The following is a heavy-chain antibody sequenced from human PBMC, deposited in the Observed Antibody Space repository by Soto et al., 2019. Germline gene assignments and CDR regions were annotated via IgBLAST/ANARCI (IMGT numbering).Heavy chain of an antibody. CDR1: GGTFSSYA. Sequence: QVQLVQSGAEVKKPGSSVKVSCKASGGTFSSYAISWVRQAPGQGLEWMGGIIPIFGTANYAQKFQGRVTITADEATSTAYRGPSSLRSEDTAVYYCAAVGWELPRGGAFDIWGQGTRVRLF. J-gene: IGHJ3*02. CDR3: AAVGWELPRGGAFDI. V-gene: IGHV1-69*12. D-gene: IGHD1-26*01. CDR2: IIPIFGTA.